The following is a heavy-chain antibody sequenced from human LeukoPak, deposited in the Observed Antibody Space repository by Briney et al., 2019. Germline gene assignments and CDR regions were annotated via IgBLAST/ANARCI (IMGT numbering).Heavy chain of an antibody. D-gene: IGHD4-23*01. V-gene: IGHV4-34*01. CDR2: INHSGST. CDR1: GGSFSGCY. Sequence: ASETLSLTCAVYGGSFSGCYWSWIRQPPGKGLEWIGEINHSGSTNYNLSLKSRVTISVDTSKNQFSLKLSSMTAADTAVYYCARTSVGRWSRPSLPDYWGQGTLVTVSS. CDR3: ARTSVGRWSRPSLPDY. J-gene: IGHJ4*02.